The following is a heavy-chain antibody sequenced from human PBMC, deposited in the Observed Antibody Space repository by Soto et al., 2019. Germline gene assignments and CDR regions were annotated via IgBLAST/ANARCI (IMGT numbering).Heavy chain of an antibody. J-gene: IGHJ6*02. CDR3: ATDPTPYCSSTSCYPYYYYGMDV. CDR1: GFTFSSYA. CDR2: ISGSGGST. V-gene: IGHV3-23*01. D-gene: IGHD2-2*01. Sequence: EVQLLESGGGLVQPGGSLRLSCAASGFTFSSYAMSWVRQAPGKGLEWVSAISGSGGSTYYADSVKGRFTISRDNSKNTLYLQMNSLRAEDTDVYYCATDPTPYCSSTSCYPYYYYGMDVWGQGTTVTVSS.